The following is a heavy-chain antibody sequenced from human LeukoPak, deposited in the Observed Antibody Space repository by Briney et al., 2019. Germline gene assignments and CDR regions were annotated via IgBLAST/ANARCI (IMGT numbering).Heavy chain of an antibody. CDR2: ISSSSSTI. D-gene: IGHD2-2*01. J-gene: IGHJ3*02. CDR3: AREGVVVVPVARLLDAFDI. CDR1: GFTFSSYS. Sequence: GGSLRLSCAASGFTFSSYSMNWVRQAPGKGLEWVSYISSSSSTIYYADSVKGRFTISRDNAKNSLYLQMNSLRAEDTAVNYCAREGVVVVPVARLLDAFDIWGQGTMVTVSS. V-gene: IGHV3-48*01.